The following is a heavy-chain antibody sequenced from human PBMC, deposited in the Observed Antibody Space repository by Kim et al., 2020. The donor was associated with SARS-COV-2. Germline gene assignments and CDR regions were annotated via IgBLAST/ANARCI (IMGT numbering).Heavy chain of an antibody. CDR1: GGSFSGYY. D-gene: IGHD2-15*01. CDR3: ARGRNNIVVVVAVPYYYYYMDV. Sequence: SETLSLTCAVYGGSFSGYYWSWIRQPPGKGLEWIGEINHSGSTNYNPSLKSRVTISVDTSKNQLSLKLSSVTAADTAVYYCARGRNNIVVVVAVPYYYYYMDVWGKGTTVTVSS. V-gene: IGHV4-34*01. CDR2: INHSGST. J-gene: IGHJ6*03.